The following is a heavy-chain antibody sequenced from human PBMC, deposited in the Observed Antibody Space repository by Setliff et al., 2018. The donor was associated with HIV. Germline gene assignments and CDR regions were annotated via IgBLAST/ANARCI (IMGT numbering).Heavy chain of an antibody. J-gene: IGHJ4*02. V-gene: IGHV1-18*01. D-gene: IGHD3-22*01. CDR2: ISPSNGYT. CDR1: GHTFSSYG. CDR3: ATYHYYDSSAYFIDLYYLDY. Sequence: ASVKVSCKASGHTFSSYGISWVRQAPGQGLEWMGWISPSNGYTDYAQKFRDRVTLTTDTSTSTAYMEVRSLTSEDTAVYYCATYHYYDSSAYFIDLYYLDYWGQGTLVTVS.